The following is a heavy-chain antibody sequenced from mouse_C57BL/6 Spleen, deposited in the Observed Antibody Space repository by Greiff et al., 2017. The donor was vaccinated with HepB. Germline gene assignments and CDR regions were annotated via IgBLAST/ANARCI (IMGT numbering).Heavy chain of an antibody. CDR3: TRGNYNAMDY. Sequence: VKLQQSGAELVRPGASVTLSCKASGYTFTDYEMHWVKQTPVHGLEWIGAIDPETGGTAYNQKFKGKAILTADKSSSTAYMELRSLTSEDSAVYYCTRGNYNAMDYWGQGTSVTVSS. CDR2: IDPETGGT. V-gene: IGHV1-15*01. CDR1: GYTFTDYE. J-gene: IGHJ4*01. D-gene: IGHD2-1*01.